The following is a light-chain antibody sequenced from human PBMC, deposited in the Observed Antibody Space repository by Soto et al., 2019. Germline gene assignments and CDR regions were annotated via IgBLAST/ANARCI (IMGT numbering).Light chain of an antibody. J-gene: IGLJ2*01. V-gene: IGLV2-23*01. CDR1: CSDVGSYNL. CDR3: CSYTGSSTFVV. Sequence: QSALTQPASVSGSHGQSITISCTGTCSDVGSYNLVSWYQQHPGKAPKLMIYEGSKRPSGVSNRFSGSKSGNTASLTISGLQAEDEADYYCCSYTGSSTFVVFGGGTKVTVL. CDR2: EGS.